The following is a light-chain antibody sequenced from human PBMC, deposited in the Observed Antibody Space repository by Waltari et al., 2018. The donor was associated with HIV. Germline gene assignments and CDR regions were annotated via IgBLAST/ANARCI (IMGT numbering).Light chain of an antibody. J-gene: IGLJ2*01. V-gene: IGLV3-25*03. CDR3: QSADNTGTSVV. CDR2: KDT. CDR1: ALAKQH. Sequence: LTQPPSVSVSPGQTARIPCPADALAKQHTYWYQQKPGQAPVVVIYKDTQRPSGTIVTLTISGVQAEDEAVYYCQSADNTGTSVVFGGGTKLTVL.